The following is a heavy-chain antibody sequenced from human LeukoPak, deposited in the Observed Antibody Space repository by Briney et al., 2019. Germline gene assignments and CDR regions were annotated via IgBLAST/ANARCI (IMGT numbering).Heavy chain of an antibody. V-gene: IGHV3-74*01. D-gene: IGHD4-23*01. Sequence: GGSLRLSCAASGFTVSSNYMSWVRQAPGKGLEWVSHSNSDGSSTSYADSVRGRFTISRDNAKNTLYLQMNSLRAEDTAVYYCARDLKGPVNDVFDMWGQGTMVTVSS. CDR2: SNSDGSST. CDR1: GFTVSSNY. CDR3: ARDLKGPVNDVFDM. J-gene: IGHJ3*02.